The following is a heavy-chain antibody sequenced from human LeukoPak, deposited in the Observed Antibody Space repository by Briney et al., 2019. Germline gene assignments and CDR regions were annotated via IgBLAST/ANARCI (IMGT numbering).Heavy chain of an antibody. CDR2: ISYDGSNK. CDR1: GFTFSSYA. D-gene: IGHD2-15*01. V-gene: IGHV3-30-3*01. CDR3: ARDGGSGGSCYFDY. Sequence: LPGGSLRLSCAASGFTFSSYAMHWVRQAPGKGLEWVAVISYDGSNKYYADSAKGRFTISRDNSKNTLYLQMNSLRAEDTAVYYCARDGGSGGSCYFDYWGQGTLVTVSS. J-gene: IGHJ4*02.